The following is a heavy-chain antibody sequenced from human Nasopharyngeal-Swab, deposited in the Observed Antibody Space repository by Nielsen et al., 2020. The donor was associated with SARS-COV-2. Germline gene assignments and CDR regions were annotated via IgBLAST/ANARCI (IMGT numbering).Heavy chain of an antibody. V-gene: IGHV3-73*01. Sequence: GQAPGKGLEWVGRIRSKANSYATAYAASVKGRFTISRDDSKNTAYLQMNSLKTEDTAVYYCTSRSGREDYWGQGTLVTVSS. D-gene: IGHD2-15*01. CDR3: TSRSGREDY. CDR2: IRSKANSYAT. J-gene: IGHJ4*02.